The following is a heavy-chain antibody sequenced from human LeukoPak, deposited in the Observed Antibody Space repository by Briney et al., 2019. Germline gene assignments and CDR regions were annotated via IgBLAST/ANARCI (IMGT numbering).Heavy chain of an antibody. V-gene: IGHV4-34*01. Sequence: SETLSLTCAVYGGSFSGYYWSWIRQPPGKGLEWIGEINHSGSTNYNPSLKSRVTISVDTSKNQFSLKLSSVTAADTAVYYCARGLSDAFDIWGQGTMVTVSS. J-gene: IGHJ3*02. CDR1: GGSFSGYY. CDR2: INHSGST. CDR3: ARGLSDAFDI.